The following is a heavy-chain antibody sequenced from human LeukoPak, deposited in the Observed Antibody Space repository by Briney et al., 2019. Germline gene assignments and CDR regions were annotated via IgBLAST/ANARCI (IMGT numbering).Heavy chain of an antibody. CDR1: GGTFSSYA. Sequence: SVKVSCKASGGTFSSYAISWVRQAPGQGLEWMGGIIPIFGTANYAQKFQGRVTITADKSTSTAYMKLSSLGSEDTAVYYCARHECGGDCYYWFDPWGQGTLVTVSS. CDR2: IIPIFGTA. V-gene: IGHV1-69*06. D-gene: IGHD2-21*02. J-gene: IGHJ5*02. CDR3: ARHECGGDCYYWFDP.